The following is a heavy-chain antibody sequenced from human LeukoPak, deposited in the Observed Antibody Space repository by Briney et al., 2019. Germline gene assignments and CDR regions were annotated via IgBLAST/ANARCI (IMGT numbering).Heavy chain of an antibody. D-gene: IGHD2-2*01. CDR1: GFTFSSYS. Sequence: GGSLRLSCAASGFTFSSYSMNWVRQAPGKGLEWAAVISYDGSNKYYADSVKGRFTISRDNSKNTLYLQMNSLRAEDTAAYYCAKVRYQLLIDYWGQGTLVTVSS. CDR2: ISYDGSNK. J-gene: IGHJ4*02. CDR3: AKVRYQLLIDY. V-gene: IGHV3-30*18.